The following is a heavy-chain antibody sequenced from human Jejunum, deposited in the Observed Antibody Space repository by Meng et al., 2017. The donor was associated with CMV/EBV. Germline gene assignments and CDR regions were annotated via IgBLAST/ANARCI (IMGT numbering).Heavy chain of an antibody. CDR2: VEDGGTT. J-gene: IGHJ4*02. V-gene: IGHV4-61*01. Sequence: VSGGSLTTPNYSWFWIRLPPGKGLGWIGLVEDGGTTRYKPSLVSRVSISVDTSKNQFSLTLNSVTAADTAIYYCARGGWGNWNFEHWGQGKLVTVSS. CDR3: ARGGWGNWNFEH. CDR1: GGSLTTPNYS. D-gene: IGHD3-16*01.